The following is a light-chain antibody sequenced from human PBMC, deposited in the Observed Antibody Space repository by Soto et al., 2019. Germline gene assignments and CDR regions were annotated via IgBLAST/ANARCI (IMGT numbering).Light chain of an antibody. CDR1: SSNIGAGYD. CDR2: GNT. J-gene: IGLJ1*01. V-gene: IGLV1-40*01. CDR3: QSYDSSLSSYV. Sequence: QSALTQPPSVSGAPGQRVTISCTGSSSNIGAGYDVHWYQQLPGTAPKLLIYGNTNRPSGVPDRFSGSKSGTSASLAITGLQAEDEADYYCQSYDSSLSSYVFGTGTKHTVL.